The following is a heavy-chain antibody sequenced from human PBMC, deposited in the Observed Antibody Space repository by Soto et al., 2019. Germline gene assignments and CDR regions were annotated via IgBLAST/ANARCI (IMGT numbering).Heavy chain of an antibody. Sequence: PGGSLRLSXAASGFTFRNYAITWARQAPGKGLEWVSSLLRSGSSAYYADSVRGRFTISSDTSANSLYLQMDNLRAEDTAIYYCAKDAISGDGIWLMDSWGQGTVVTVSS. CDR1: GFTFRNYA. D-gene: IGHD4-17*01. CDR3: AKDAISGDGIWLMDS. V-gene: IGHV3-23*01. J-gene: IGHJ5*02. CDR2: LLRSGSSA.